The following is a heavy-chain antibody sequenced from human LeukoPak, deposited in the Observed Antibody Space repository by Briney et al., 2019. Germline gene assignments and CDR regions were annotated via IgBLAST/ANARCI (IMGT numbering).Heavy chain of an antibody. CDR2: IIPIFGTA. CDR3: ARDRIIVSSRVSDAFDN. D-gene: IGHD2-15*01. Sequence: SVKVSCKASGGTFSSYAISWVRQAPGQGLEWMGGIIPIFGTANYAQKFQGRVTITTDESTSTAYMELSSLRSEDTAVYYCARDRIIVSSRVSDAFDNWGQGTMVTVSS. J-gene: IGHJ3*02. V-gene: IGHV1-69*05. CDR1: GGTFSSYA.